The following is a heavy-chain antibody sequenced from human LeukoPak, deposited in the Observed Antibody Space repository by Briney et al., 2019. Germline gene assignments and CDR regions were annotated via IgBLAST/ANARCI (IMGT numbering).Heavy chain of an antibody. V-gene: IGHV1-2*02. Sequence: VRQAPGQGVEWMGWINPNSGGTNYAQKFQDSVTMTRDTSISTAYMELSRLRSDDTAVYYCARDRGSGSRSAFDIWGQGTMVTVSS. J-gene: IGHJ3*02. D-gene: IGHD3-22*01. CDR2: INPNSGGT. CDR3: ARDRGSGSRSAFDI.